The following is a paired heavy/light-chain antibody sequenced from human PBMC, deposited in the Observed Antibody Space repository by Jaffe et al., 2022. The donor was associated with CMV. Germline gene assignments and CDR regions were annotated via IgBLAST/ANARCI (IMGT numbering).Light chain of an antibody. Sequence: DIQMTQSPSSLSASVGDRVTITCQASQDISNYLNWYQQKPGKAPKLLIYDASNLETGVPSRFSGSGSGTDFTFTISSLQPEDIATYYCQQYGTFGQGTRLEIK. CDR3: QQYGT. V-gene: IGKV1-33*01. CDR1: QDISNY. CDR2: DAS. J-gene: IGKJ5*01.
Heavy chain of an antibody. V-gene: IGHV2-26*01. CDR3: ARIHGVYCSGGSCYDYYYYYMDV. CDR2: IFSNDEK. Sequence: QVTLKESGPVLVKPTETLTLTCTVSGFSLSNARMGVSWIRQPPGKALEWLAHIFSNDEKSYSTSLKSRLTISKDTSKSQVVLTMTNMDPVDTATYYCARIHGVYCSGGSCYDYYYYYMDVWGKGTTVTVSS. CDR1: GFSLSNARMG. D-gene: IGHD2-15*01. J-gene: IGHJ6*03.